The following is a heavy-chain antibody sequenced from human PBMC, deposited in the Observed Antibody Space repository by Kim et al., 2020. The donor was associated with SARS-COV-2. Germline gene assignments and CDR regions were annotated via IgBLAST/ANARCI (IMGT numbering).Heavy chain of an antibody. D-gene: IGHD3-10*01. J-gene: IGHJ6*02. CDR2: ISGNVGSS. V-gene: IGHV3-23*01. Sequence: GGSLRLSCAASGFVFMNYAMTWVRQAPGKGLEWVSGISGNVGSSYYADSVKGRFTISRDNSKDTVYLEMNSLRADDTAVYYCVKSVGEYYYYYGLDVWGQGTTVTVSS. CDR3: VKSVGEYYYYYGLDV. CDR1: GFVFMNYA.